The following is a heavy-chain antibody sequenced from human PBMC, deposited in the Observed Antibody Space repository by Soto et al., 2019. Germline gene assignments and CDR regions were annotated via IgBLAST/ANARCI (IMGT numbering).Heavy chain of an antibody. CDR1: GFTFSAVY. V-gene: IGHV3-11*05. CDR3: ARDRGAVTGQYFDY. J-gene: IGHJ4*02. D-gene: IGHD6-19*01. CDR2: ISSSGTSA. Sequence: QVQLEESGGGLVKPGGSLRLSCAASGFTFSAVYMSWIRQAPNKGLEYISYISSSGTSANYADSVKGRFTISRDNAKHSPYLQMNSLRAEDTAVYYCARDRGAVTGQYFDYWGQGALVTVSS.